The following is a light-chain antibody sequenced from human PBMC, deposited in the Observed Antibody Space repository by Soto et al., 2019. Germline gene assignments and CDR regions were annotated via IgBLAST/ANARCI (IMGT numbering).Light chain of an antibody. CDR1: QSIGSD. CDR2: GAS. Sequence: EIVMTQSPATLSVSPGERATLSCRASQSIGSDLAWYQRKPGQAPRLLIFGASTRAAGIPARFSGSGSGTDFTLTISSLQSEDFAVYYCQQYNDWPPITFGQGTKLEIK. J-gene: IGKJ2*01. V-gene: IGKV3-15*01. CDR3: QQYNDWPPIT.